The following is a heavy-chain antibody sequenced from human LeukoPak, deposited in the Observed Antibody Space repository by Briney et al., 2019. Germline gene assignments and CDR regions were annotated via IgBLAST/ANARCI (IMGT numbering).Heavy chain of an antibody. J-gene: IGHJ4*02. CDR3: ARHLVGATRFDY. CDR2: IYYSGST. CDR1: GGSISSGGYY. Sequence: SQTLSLTCTVSGGSISSGGYYWSWIRQHPGKGLEWIGYIYYSGSTYYNPSLKSRVTISVDTSKNQFSLKLSSVTAADTAVYYCARHLVGATRFDYWGQGTLVTVSS. V-gene: IGHV4-31*03. D-gene: IGHD1-26*01.